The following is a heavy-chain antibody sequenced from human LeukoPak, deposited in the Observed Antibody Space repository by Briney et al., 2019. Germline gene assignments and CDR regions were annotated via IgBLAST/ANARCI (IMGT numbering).Heavy chain of an antibody. V-gene: IGHV4-39*07. D-gene: IGHD3-22*01. CDR3: ARDSSGYYPTSTFDY. CDR2: IYYSGST. J-gene: IGHJ4*02. Sequence: SETLSLTCTVSGGSISSGSYYWSWIRQPPGKGLEWIGSIYYSGSTYYNPSLKSRVTISVDTSKNQFSLKLSSVTAADTAVYYCARDSSGYYPTSTFDYWGQGTLVTVSS. CDR1: GGSISSGSYY.